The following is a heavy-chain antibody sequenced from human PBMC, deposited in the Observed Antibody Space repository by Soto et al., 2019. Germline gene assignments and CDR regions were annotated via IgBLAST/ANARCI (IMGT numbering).Heavy chain of an antibody. D-gene: IGHD3-22*01. CDR2: INYVGST. V-gene: IGHV4-59*08. Sequence: PSETLSLTCSMYGGSFNDYPWSWIRQAPGKGLEWIGEINYVGSTNYSPSTNYNPSLKSRVTLSVETSKNQFSMKVTSVTAADTAVYYCARSYYDSTGFAVDPWGQGTLVTVSS. CDR3: ARSYYDSTGFAVDP. J-gene: IGHJ5*02. CDR1: GGSFNDYP.